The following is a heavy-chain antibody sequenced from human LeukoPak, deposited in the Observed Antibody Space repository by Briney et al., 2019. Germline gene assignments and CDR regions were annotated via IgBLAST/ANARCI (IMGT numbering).Heavy chain of an antibody. CDR3: ASRATVTTDRFWFDP. V-gene: IGHV3-53*01. CDR2: IYSGGST. J-gene: IGHJ5*02. D-gene: IGHD4-11*01. CDR1: GFTVSSNY. Sequence: GGSLRLSRAASGFTVSSNYMSWVRQAPGKGLKWVSVIYSGGSTYYADSVKGRFTISRDNSKNTLYLQMNSLRAEDTAVYYCASRATVTTDRFWFDPWGQGTLVTVSS.